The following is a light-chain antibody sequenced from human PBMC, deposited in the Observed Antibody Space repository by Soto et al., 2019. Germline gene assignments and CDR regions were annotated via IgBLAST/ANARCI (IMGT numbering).Light chain of an antibody. CDR2: WAS. Sequence: DIVMTQSPDSLAVSLGERATINCKSSQSVLYPSNNRNYLAWYQQKPGQAPKLLIFWASTRESGVPDRFSGSGSGPDFTLTISGLQAEDVAVYYCQQYYSNPITFGPGTKLDIK. J-gene: IGKJ3*01. CDR1: QSVLYPSNNRNY. CDR3: QQYYSNPIT. V-gene: IGKV4-1*01.